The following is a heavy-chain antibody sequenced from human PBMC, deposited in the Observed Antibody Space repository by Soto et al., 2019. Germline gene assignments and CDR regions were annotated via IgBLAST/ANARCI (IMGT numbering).Heavy chain of an antibody. V-gene: IGHV4-4*02. CDR3: ARPGGSGWFYFDS. CDR1: GGSISTTHL. CDR2: IYYSGST. D-gene: IGHD6-13*01. J-gene: IGHJ4*02. Sequence: LSLTCAVSGGSISTTHLLTWVRQPPGKGLEWIGEIYYSGSTYYNPSLKSRVTISVDTSKNHFSLKLTSVTAADTAVYYCARPGGSGWFYFDSWGQGSQVTVSS.